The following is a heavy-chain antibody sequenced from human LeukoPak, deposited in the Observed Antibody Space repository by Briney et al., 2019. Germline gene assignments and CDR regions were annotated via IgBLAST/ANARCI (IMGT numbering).Heavy chain of an antibody. CDR3: ARGRNIEMTTMSGGSGY. Sequence: ASVKVSCMASGYTFTDYYMHWVRQAPGQGVEWMGWLNPNSGDTNYAQKFQGRVSMTRDSSISTAYMDLSDLRSDDTAVYSCARGRNIEMTTMSGGSGYWGQGTLVTVSS. CDR2: LNPNSGDT. J-gene: IGHJ4*02. D-gene: IGHD5-24*01. CDR1: GYTFTDYY. V-gene: IGHV1-2*02.